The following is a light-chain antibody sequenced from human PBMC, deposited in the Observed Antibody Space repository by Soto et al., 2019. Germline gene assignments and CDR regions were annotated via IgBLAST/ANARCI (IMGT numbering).Light chain of an antibody. CDR2: ETN. Sequence: QAVVTQEPSFSVSPGGTVTLTCGLNSDSVSSSYYPSWYQQTPGQAPRTLIYETNTRSSGVPDRFSGSILGNKAALTITGAQADDESDYYCVLYMGSGISVFGGGTKLTVL. CDR3: VLYMGSGISV. V-gene: IGLV8-61*01. J-gene: IGLJ3*02. CDR1: SDSVSSSYY.